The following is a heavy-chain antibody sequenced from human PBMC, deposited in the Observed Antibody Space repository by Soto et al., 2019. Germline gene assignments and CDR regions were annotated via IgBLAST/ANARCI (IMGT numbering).Heavy chain of an antibody. CDR3: ARVVVVIPPGYYYAMDV. CDR1: GFTFSSFH. J-gene: IGHJ6*02. Sequence: GALRLSCAASGFTFSSFHMNWVRQAPGRGLEWVAYITSSSDTIYYSDSVKGRFTISRDNGKNSLFLQMNSLRDEDAAVYYCARVVVVIPPGYYYAMDVWGQGTTVTVSS. V-gene: IGHV3-48*02. D-gene: IGHD3-22*01. CDR2: ITSSSDTI.